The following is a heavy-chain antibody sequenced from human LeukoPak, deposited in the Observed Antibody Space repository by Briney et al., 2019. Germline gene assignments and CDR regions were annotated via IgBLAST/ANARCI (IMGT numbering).Heavy chain of an antibody. CDR2: INHNGST. CDR3: VGYTLDPRVADGQEDY. V-gene: IGHV4-34*01. D-gene: IGHD1-1*01. J-gene: IGHJ4*02. Sequence: SETLSLTCAVYGGSFSGYYWSWIRQPPGKGLEWIGEINHNGSTNYNPSLKSRVTISVDTSKNQFSLKLSSVTAADTAVYYCVGYTLDPRVADGQEDYWGQGTLVTVSS. CDR1: GGSFSGYY.